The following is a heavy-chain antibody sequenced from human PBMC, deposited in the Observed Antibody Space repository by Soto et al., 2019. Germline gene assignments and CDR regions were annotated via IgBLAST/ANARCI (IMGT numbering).Heavy chain of an antibody. D-gene: IGHD2-2*03. CDR1: GFTFSDYY. V-gene: IGHV3-11*01. CDR3: ARAYGSGVGAVNF. J-gene: IGHJ3*01. Sequence: QVQLVESGGGLVKPGGSLRLSCAASGFTFSDYYMSWIRQAPGKGLEWISYISGSGDIIYYADSMKGRFTISRDTAKNSLFLEMNSLRADDTATYYCARAYGSGVGAVNFWGQGTVVTVSS. CDR2: ISGSGDII.